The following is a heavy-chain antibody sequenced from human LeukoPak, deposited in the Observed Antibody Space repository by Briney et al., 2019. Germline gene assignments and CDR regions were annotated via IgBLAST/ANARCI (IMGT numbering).Heavy chain of an antibody. CDR2: INGSGGST. CDR3: AKDEAPFDY. J-gene: IGHJ4*02. V-gene: IGHV3-23*01. CDR1: GFTFNRYA. Sequence: GALRLSCAASGFTFNRYAMSLVRQAPGKGLEWVSAINGSGGSTYYAASVKGRFTISRDNSENTLYLQMNSLRAEDTAVYYCAKDEAPFDYWGQGTLVTVSS.